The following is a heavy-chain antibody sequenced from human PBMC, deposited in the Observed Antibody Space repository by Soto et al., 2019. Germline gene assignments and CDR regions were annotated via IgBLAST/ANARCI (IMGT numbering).Heavy chain of an antibody. CDR2: IGTAGDT. CDR3: ATGTKKRYCSGGSCYTSLDYFDY. J-gene: IGHJ4*02. V-gene: IGHV3-13*01. Sequence: EVQLVESGGGLVQPGGSLRLSCAASGFTFSSYDMHWVRQATGKGLEWVSAIGTAGDTYYPGSVKGRFTISRENAKNSLYLQMNSLRAGDTAVYYCATGTKKRYCSGGSCYTSLDYFDYWGQGTLVTVSS. CDR1: GFTFSSYD. D-gene: IGHD2-15*01.